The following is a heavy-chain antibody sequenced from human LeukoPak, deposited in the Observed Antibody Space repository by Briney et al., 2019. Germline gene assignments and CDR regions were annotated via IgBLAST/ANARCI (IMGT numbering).Heavy chain of an antibody. V-gene: IGHV4-39*01. Sequence: SETLSLTCTVSGGSISSSSYYWGWIRQPPGKGLAWIGSIYYSGSTYYHPSLKSRVTISVDTSKNQFSLKLSSVTAADTAVYYCARVRRPYYDILTGETYFDYWGQGTLVTVSS. CDR1: GGSISSSSYY. J-gene: IGHJ4*02. CDR2: IYYSGST. CDR3: ARVRRPYYDILTGETYFDY. D-gene: IGHD3-9*01.